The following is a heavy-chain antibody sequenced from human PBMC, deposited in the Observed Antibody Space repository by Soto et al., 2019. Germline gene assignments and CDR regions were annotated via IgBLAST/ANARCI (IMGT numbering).Heavy chain of an antibody. Sequence: QVQLVQSGAEVKKPEPSVKVSCKAPGGTSSTYAIIWSRQAPGQGLEWMGGIIPMFGTANYAQRFQDRVTITADESTNTVYMELSSLRSEDTAVYFCASGIQLWLRRINNGYSGWGQGTLVTVSS. D-gene: IGHD5-18*01. CDR2: IIPMFGTA. CDR1: GGTSSTYA. V-gene: IGHV1-69*12. J-gene: IGHJ4*02. CDR3: ASGIQLWLRRINNGYSG.